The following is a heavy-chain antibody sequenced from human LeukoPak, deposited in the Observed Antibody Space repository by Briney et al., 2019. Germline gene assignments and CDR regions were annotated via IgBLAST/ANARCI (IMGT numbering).Heavy chain of an antibody. CDR3: ARDGDYGVSFDY. J-gene: IGHJ4*02. CDR2: ISTSSSYT. CDR1: GFTFSDYS. D-gene: IGHD4-17*01. Sequence: GGSLRLSCAASGFTFSDYSMSWIRQAPGKGLEWVSYISTSSSYTNYADSVKGRFTISRDNAKNSLYLQMNSLRAEDTAVYYCARDGDYGVSFDYWGQGTLVTVSS. V-gene: IGHV3-11*06.